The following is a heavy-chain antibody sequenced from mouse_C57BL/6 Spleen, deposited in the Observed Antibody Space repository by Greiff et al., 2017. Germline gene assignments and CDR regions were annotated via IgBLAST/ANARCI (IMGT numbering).Heavy chain of an antibody. J-gene: IGHJ1*03. Sequence: QVQLQQPGAELVKPGASVKLSCKASGYTFTSYWMQWVKQRPGQGLEWIGEIDPSDSYTNYNQKFKGKATLTVDPSSSTAYMQLSSLTSEDSAVYYCARGVLRDWYIDVWGTGTTVTVSS. CDR2: IDPSDSYT. CDR3: ARGVLRDWYIDV. D-gene: IGHD1-1*01. CDR1: GYTFTSYW. V-gene: IGHV1-50*01.